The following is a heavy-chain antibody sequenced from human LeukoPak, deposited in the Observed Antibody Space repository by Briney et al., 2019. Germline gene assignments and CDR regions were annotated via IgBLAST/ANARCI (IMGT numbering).Heavy chain of an antibody. CDR1: RGTFSSYA. V-gene: IGHV1-69*13. J-gene: IGHJ5*02. CDR2: IIPIFGTA. Sequence: ASVTVSCKASRGTFSSYAISWVRQAPGQGLEWMGGIIPIFGTANYAQKFQGRVKITADESTSTAYMDLSSLRSDDTAVYYCARDRRGRYCSSISCYLGCFDPWGQGTLVTVSS. D-gene: IGHD2-2*01. CDR3: ARDRRGRYCSSISCYLGCFDP.